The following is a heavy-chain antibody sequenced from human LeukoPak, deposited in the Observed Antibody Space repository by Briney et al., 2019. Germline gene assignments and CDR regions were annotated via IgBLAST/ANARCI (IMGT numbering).Heavy chain of an antibody. CDR1: GGSISNYY. V-gene: IGHV4-59*01. Sequence: PSETLSLTCTVSGGSISNYYWSWIRQPPGKGLEWIGYIYYSGTTNYNPSLKSRVSMSVDTSKNQFSLKLSSVAAADTAVYYCARTVHDYVWGSYPFDIWGQGTMVTVSS. D-gene: IGHD3-16*02. J-gene: IGHJ3*02. CDR3: ARTVHDYVWGSYPFDI. CDR2: IYYSGTT.